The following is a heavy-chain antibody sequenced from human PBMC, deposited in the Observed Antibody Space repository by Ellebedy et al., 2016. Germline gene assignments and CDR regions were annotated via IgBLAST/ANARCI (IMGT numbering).Heavy chain of an antibody. Sequence: SVKVSCXASGGTFSSYAISWVRQAPGQGLEWMGGIIPIFGTANYAQKFQSRVTITADESTSTAYMELSSLRSEDTAVYYCAREDALGGYSSGCWGQGTLVTVSS. J-gene: IGHJ4*02. D-gene: IGHD6-19*01. CDR2: IIPIFGTA. CDR1: GGTFSSYA. CDR3: AREDALGGYSSGC. V-gene: IGHV1-69*13.